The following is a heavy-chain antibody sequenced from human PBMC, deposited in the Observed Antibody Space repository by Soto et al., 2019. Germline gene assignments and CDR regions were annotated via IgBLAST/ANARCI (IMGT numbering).Heavy chain of an antibody. CDR1: GGSINTFY. CDR2: IFSSGIT. Sequence: PSETLSLTCTVSGGSINTFYWSWVRQPAGKGLEWIGRIFSSGITSFNPSLESRVAMSVDTSKNHFSLNLSSVTAADMAVYYCAREGSYSAYNFAHGIQLWSFDFWGHGAMVTV. D-gene: IGHD5-12*01. V-gene: IGHV4-4*07. CDR3: AREGSYSAYNFAHGIQLWSFDF. J-gene: IGHJ4*01.